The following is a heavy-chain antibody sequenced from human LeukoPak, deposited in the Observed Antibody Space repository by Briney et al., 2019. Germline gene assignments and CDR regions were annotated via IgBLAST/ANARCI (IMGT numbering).Heavy chain of an antibody. CDR2: ISSSSSYI. Sequence: PGGSLRLSCAASGFTFSSYAMNWVRQAPGKGLEWVSSISSSSSYIYYADSVKGRFTISRDNAKNSLYLQMNSLRVEDTAVYSCARGLTTVTFDAFDIWGQGTMVTVSS. CDR3: ARGLTTVTFDAFDI. V-gene: IGHV3-21*01. D-gene: IGHD4-17*01. J-gene: IGHJ3*02. CDR1: GFTFSSYA.